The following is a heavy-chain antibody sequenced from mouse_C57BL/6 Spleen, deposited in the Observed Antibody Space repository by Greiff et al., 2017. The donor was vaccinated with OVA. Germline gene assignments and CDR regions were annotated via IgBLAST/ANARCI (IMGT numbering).Heavy chain of an antibody. CDR3: ARRRNYAMDY. J-gene: IGHJ4*01. Sequence: EVQLVESGPELVKPGASVKISCKASGYTFTDYYMNWVKQSHGKSLEWIGDINPNNGGTSYNQKFKGKATLTVDKSSSTAYMELRSLTSEDSAVYYCARRRNYAMDYWGQGTSVTVSS. V-gene: IGHV1-26*01. CDR1: GYTFTDYY. CDR2: INPNNGGT.